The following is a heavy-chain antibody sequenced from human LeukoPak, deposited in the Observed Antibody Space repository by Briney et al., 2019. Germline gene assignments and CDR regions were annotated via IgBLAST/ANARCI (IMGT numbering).Heavy chain of an antibody. CDR1: GFTFSSYA. D-gene: IGHD1-14*01. CDR2: ISYDGSNK. Sequence: PGGSLRLSCAASGFTFSSYAMHWVRQAPGKGLEWVAVISYDGSNKYYADSVKGRFTISRDNSKNTLYLQMNSLRAEDTAVYYCARGHHEAFDYWGQGTLVTVSS. CDR3: ARGHHEAFDY. V-gene: IGHV3-30-3*01. J-gene: IGHJ4*02.